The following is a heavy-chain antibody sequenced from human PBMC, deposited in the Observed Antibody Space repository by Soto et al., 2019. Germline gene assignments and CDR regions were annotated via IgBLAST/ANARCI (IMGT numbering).Heavy chain of an antibody. CDR2: IIHILGIA. Sequence: QVQLVQSGAEVKKPGSSVKVSCKASGGTFSSYTISWVRQAPGQGLEWMGRIIHILGIANYAQKFQGRVPITADKATSTAYMERSSLRSEDTAVYYCARGRGDYYGSGAKGDYWGQGTLVTVSS. CDR3: ARGRGDYYGSGAKGDY. V-gene: IGHV1-69*02. D-gene: IGHD3-10*01. CDR1: GGTFSSYT. J-gene: IGHJ4*02.